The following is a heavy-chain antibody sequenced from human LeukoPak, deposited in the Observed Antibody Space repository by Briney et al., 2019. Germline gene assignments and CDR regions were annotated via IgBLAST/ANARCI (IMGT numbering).Heavy chain of an antibody. Sequence: PSETLSLTCAVSGYSISSGYYWGWIRQPPGKGLEWIGSIYYSGDTYYNPSLKSRRVTISVDTSKNQFSLRLSSVTAADTAVYYCARHQWHYYYYMGVWGKGSTVTVSS. D-gene: IGHD6-19*01. V-gene: IGHV4-38-2*01. CDR2: IYYSGDT. CDR1: GYSISSGYY. CDR3: ARHQWHYYYYMGV. J-gene: IGHJ6*03.